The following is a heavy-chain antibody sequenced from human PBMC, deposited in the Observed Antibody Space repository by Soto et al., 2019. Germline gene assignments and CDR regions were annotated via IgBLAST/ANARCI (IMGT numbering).Heavy chain of an antibody. CDR2: ISSSSSYI. D-gene: IGHD3-22*01. J-gene: IGHJ4*02. Sequence: GGSLSLSCAPSGFTFISYTMNWARQAPGKGLEWVSSISSSSSYIYYADSVKGRFTISRDNAKNSLYLQMNSLRAEDTAVYYCARGLYYYDSSGYYGNWGQGALVTVSS. CDR3: ARGLYYYDSSGYYGN. CDR1: GFTFISYT. V-gene: IGHV3-21*01.